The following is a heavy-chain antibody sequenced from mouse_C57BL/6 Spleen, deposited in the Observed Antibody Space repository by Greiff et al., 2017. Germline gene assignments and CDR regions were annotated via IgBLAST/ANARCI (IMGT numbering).Heavy chain of an antibody. CDR3: ARTDYYGSSYRGYFDV. V-gene: IGHV5-17*01. Sequence: EVKVVESGGGLVKPGGSLKLSCAASGFTFSDYGMHWVRQAPEKGLEWVAYISSGSSTIYYADTVKGRFTISRDNAKNTLFLQMTSLRSEDTAMYYCARTDYYGSSYRGYFDVWGTGTTVTVSS. CDR2: ISSGSSTI. J-gene: IGHJ1*03. D-gene: IGHD1-1*01. CDR1: GFTFSDYG.